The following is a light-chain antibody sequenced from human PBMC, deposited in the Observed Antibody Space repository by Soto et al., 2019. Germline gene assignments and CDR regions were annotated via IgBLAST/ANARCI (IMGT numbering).Light chain of an antibody. Sequence: EIVLTQSPGTLSLSPGERATLFCRASQSLSSTYLAWYQQRPGQAPRLLIFGASNRATGIPDRFRGSGSGTDFTLTISRLEPGDFAVYYCQRYGSSPLSFGGGTKVDSK. CDR1: QSLSSTY. CDR2: GAS. CDR3: QRYGSSPLS. J-gene: IGKJ4*01. V-gene: IGKV3-20*01.